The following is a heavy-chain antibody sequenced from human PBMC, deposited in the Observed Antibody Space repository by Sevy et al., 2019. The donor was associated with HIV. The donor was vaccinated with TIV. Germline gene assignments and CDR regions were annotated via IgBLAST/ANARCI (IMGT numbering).Heavy chain of an antibody. J-gene: IGHJ3*02. CDR3: ARDPNQDAFDI. V-gene: IGHV3-30-3*01. CDR2: ISFDGNYT. D-gene: IGHD2-2*01. CDR1: GFTFRTYS. Sequence: GGSLRLSCAASGFTFRTYSMHWVRQAPVKGLEWVALISFDGNYTKYADSVKGRFTISRDNSNNRLDLQMSSLRVEDTAVYHCARDPNQDAFDIWGQGTVVTVSS.